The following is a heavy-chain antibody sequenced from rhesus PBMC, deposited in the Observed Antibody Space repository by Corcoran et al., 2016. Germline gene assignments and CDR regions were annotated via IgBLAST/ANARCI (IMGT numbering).Heavy chain of an antibody. CDR2: FYGSGSSN. CDR3: ARGGDYSGSYYYDYLDY. V-gene: IGHV4-169*01. Sequence: QLQLQESGPGLVKPSETLSVTCAVSGGSISSSYWSWIRPAPGKGLEWIGYFYGSGSSNNYNPSLKSRVTRSVDTSKNQLSLKLSAVTAADTAVYYCARGGDYSGSYYYDYLDYWGQGVLVTVSS. CDR1: GGSISSSY. J-gene: IGHJ4*01. D-gene: IGHD3-16*01.